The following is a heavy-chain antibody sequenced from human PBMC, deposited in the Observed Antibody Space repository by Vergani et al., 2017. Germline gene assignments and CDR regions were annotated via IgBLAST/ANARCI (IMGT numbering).Heavy chain of an antibody. V-gene: IGHV3-21*02. Sequence: EVQLVESGGGLVKPGGSLRLSCAASGFTFSSYTMNWVRQAPGKGLEWVSSISSSSSYIYYADSVKGRFTISRDNAKNSLYLQMNSMRAEDTAVYYCASYPGFWSGYYLTWGQGTLVTVSS. D-gene: IGHD3-3*01. J-gene: IGHJ5*02. CDR1: GFTFSSYT. CDR3: ASYPGFWSGYYLT. CDR2: ISSSSSYI.